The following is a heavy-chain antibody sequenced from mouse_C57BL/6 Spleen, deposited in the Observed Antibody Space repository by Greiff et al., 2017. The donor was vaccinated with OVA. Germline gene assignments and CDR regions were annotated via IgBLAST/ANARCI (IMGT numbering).Heavy chain of an antibody. D-gene: IGHD6-1*01. CDR3: ARRGIVDKWFAY. J-gene: IGHJ3*01. Sequence: VQLQQSGAELVKPGASVKMSCTASGYTFTSYWITWVKQRPGQGLEWIGEIYPGSGSTNYNEKFKGKATLTVDTSSSTAYMQLSSLTSEDSAVYYCARRGIVDKWFAYWGQGTLVTVSA. CDR1: GYTFTSYW. CDR2: IYPGSGST. V-gene: IGHV1-55*01.